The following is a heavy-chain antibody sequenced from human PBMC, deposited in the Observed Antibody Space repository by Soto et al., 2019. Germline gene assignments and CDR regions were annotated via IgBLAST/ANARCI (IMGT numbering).Heavy chain of an antibody. J-gene: IGHJ6*02. D-gene: IGHD3-10*01. CDR1: GYTFTGYY. Sequence: ASVKVSCKASGYTFTGYYMHWVRQAPGQGLEWMGWINPNSGGTNYAQKFQGWVTMTRDTSISTAYMELSRLRSDDTAVYYCARDGSGSHYNVPYYGMDVWGQGTTVTVSS. V-gene: IGHV1-2*04. CDR2: INPNSGGT. CDR3: ARDGSGSHYNVPYYGMDV.